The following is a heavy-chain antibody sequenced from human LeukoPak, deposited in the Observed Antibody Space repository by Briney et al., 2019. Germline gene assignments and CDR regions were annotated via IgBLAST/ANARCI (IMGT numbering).Heavy chain of an antibody. V-gene: IGHV3-23*01. Sequence: GGSLRLSCAASGFTFSSYAMSWVRQAPGKGLEWVSAISVSGDSTYYADSVKGRFTISRDNSKNTLYLQMSSLRAEDTAVYYCAKGSVGAARLGAFDIWGQGTMVTVSS. CDR1: GFTFSSYA. CDR2: ISVSGDST. CDR3: AKGSVGAARLGAFDI. D-gene: IGHD6-6*01. J-gene: IGHJ3*02.